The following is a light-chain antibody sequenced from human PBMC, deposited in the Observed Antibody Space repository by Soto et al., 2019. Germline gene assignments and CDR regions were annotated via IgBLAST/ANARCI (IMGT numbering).Light chain of an antibody. V-gene: IGKV3-11*01. Sequence: EIVVTQSPATLYFYPGERATLYCRASQSVSSYLAWYQQKPGQAPRRLSYDASTRATGIPARFSGSGSGTDFTLTIRSLEHDDFAVYYCQQRSNWAFTFGHGTKVAIK. J-gene: IGKJ3*01. CDR3: QQRSNWAFT. CDR1: QSVSSY. CDR2: DAS.